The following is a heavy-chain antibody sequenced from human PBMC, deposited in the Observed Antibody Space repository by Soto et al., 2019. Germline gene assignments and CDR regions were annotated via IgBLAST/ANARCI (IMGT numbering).Heavy chain of an antibody. D-gene: IGHD6-6*01. J-gene: IGHJ3*01. CDR3: TRLGGAARPLSALDV. CDR1: SGAIIDYY. CDR2: FYYRGTT. V-gene: IGHV4-59*12. Sequence: SETLSLTCTVSSGAIIDYYWSWIRHPPGRGLEWIGYFYYRGTTSYKSSLKSRATISGDASKNELSLKLSSVTAADTAVYYCTRLGGAARPLSALDVWGQGIMVTVSS.